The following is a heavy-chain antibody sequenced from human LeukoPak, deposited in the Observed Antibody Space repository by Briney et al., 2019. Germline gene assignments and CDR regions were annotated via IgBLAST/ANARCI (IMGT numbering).Heavy chain of an antibody. Sequence: GGSLRLSCAASGFTFSGYSMNWVRQAPGKGLEWVSSISTTSDYIHYADSLKGRVAISRDNAKNSLYLQMNSLRAEDTAIYYCARGGIYSQGFDYWGQGSLVTISS. CDR3: ARGGIYSQGFDY. D-gene: IGHD6-13*01. CDR1: GFTFSGYS. CDR2: ISTTSDYI. V-gene: IGHV3-21*01. J-gene: IGHJ4*02.